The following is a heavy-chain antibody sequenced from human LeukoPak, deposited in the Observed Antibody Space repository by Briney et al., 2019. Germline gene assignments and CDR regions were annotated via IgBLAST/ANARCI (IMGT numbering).Heavy chain of an antibody. CDR1: GFSMTAYY. CDR3: AGLVHTFMWAYFPS. CDR2: IFYSGST. D-gene: IGHD2/OR15-2a*01. Sequence: IPSETLSLTCHVSGFSMTAYYWSWIRQTPDKGLEWIGYIFYSGSTNYNPSFNSRVTMSVDTSKNQFSLTLSSATAADTATYYCAGLVHTFMWAYFPSWGQGTRVTVSS. V-gene: IGHV4-59*03. J-gene: IGHJ5*02.